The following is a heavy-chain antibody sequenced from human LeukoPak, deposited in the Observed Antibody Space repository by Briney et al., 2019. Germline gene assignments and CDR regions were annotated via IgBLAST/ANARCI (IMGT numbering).Heavy chain of an antibody. V-gene: IGHV4-38-2*02. CDR2: IYHSGST. J-gene: IGHJ4*02. Sequence: SETLSLTCTVSGYSISSGYYWGWIRQPPGKGLDWIGSIYHSGSTYYNPSLKSRVTISLDTSKNQFSLKLSSVTAADTAVYYCASSIQLWPYFDYWGQGTLVTVSS. CDR1: GYSISSGYY. D-gene: IGHD5-18*01. CDR3: ASSIQLWPYFDY.